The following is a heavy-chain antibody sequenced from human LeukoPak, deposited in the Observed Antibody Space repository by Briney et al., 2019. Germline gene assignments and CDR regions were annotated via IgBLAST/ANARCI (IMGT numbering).Heavy chain of an antibody. CDR1: GYTFSDYY. J-gene: IGHJ6*03. Sequence: ASVKVSCKASGYTFSDYYIHWVRQAPGQGLGWMGWINPNSGGTNYARKFQGRVTMTRDTSISTAYMELSRLRSDDTAVYYCARVPGSGTTPNYYYYYMDVWGKGTTVTVSS. CDR2: INPNSGGT. D-gene: IGHD1-1*01. CDR3: ARVPGSGTTPNYYYYYMDV. V-gene: IGHV1-2*02.